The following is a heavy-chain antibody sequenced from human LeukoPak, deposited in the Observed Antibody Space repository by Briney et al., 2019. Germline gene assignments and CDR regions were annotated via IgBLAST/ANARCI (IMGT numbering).Heavy chain of an antibody. CDR3: ARESGRVSDY. Sequence: GESLKISCKGSGYNFITYWIGWVRQMPGKGLEWMGIIYPGESDTRYSPSFQGQVTFSADKSISTAYLQWSSLKASDTAIYYCARESGRVSDYWGQGTLVTVSS. J-gene: IGHJ4*02. CDR2: IYPGESDT. D-gene: IGHD2-15*01. V-gene: IGHV5-51*01. CDR1: GYNFITYW.